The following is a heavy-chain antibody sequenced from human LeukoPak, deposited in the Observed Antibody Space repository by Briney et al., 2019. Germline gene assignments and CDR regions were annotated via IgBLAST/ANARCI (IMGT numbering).Heavy chain of an antibody. CDR2: LLHDGRNK. Sequence: PCGFPFCSQVVHGAAAARGKGLEGVAFLLHDGRNKYYADSVKGRFTISRDNSKNTLYLQMNSLRAEDTAVYYCAKDEDGGYYDSSGPTAWGQGTLVTVSS. CDR1: GFPFCSQV. CDR3: AKDEDGGYYDSSGPTA. V-gene: IGHV3-30*02. D-gene: IGHD3-22*01. J-gene: IGHJ4*02.